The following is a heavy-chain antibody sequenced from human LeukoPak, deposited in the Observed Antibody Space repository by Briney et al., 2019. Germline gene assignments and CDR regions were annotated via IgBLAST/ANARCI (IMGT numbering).Heavy chain of an antibody. CDR3: AGAPSGKLYYYYYMDV. Sequence: GASVKVSCKASGYTFTSYAMNWVRQAPGQGLEWMGWINTNTGNPTYAQGFTGRFVFSLDTSVSTAYLQISSLKAEDTAVYYCAGAPSGKLYYYYYMDVWGKGTTVTVSS. CDR1: GYTFTSYA. CDR2: INTNTGNP. V-gene: IGHV7-4-1*02. D-gene: IGHD3-10*01. J-gene: IGHJ6*03.